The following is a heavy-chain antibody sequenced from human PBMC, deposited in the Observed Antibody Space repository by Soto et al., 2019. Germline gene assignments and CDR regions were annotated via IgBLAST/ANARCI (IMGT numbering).Heavy chain of an antibody. J-gene: IGHJ4*02. V-gene: IGHV4-61*01. Sequence: QVQLQESGPGLVKPSETLSLTCSVSGVSVNSGNYSWHWIRQPPGKGLEWIGHIYYSGSTNYNPTIKTRVTIALDMSKNQFTLKLNSVTAAEAAVYYCPSSRGYWGQGTLVTVSS. CDR2: IYYSGST. CDR1: GVSVNSGNYS. CDR3: PSSRGY. D-gene: IGHD6-6*01.